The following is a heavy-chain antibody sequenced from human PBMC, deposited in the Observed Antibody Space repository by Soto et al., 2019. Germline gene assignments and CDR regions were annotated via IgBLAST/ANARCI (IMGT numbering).Heavy chain of an antibody. D-gene: IGHD6-13*01. CDR3: PRENTSSGRFAY. J-gene: IGHJ4*02. CDR2: MNPNSGNT. Sequence: QVQLVQSGAEVKKPGASVKVSCKASGYTFTSYDINWVRQATGQGLEWMGWMNPNSGNTGYAQKFQGRVTMTRNTSKTTAKREWSSRKSEETAVNYGPRENTSSGRFAYWAQGTWSPSPQ. CDR1: GYTFTSYD. V-gene: IGHV1-8*01.